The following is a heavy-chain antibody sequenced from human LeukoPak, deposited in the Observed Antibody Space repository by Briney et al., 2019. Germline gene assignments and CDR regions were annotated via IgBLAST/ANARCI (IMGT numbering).Heavy chain of an antibody. CDR3: ARGGRKNYYYFMDV. CDR1: GFIFSSYT. J-gene: IGHJ6*03. Sequence: GRSLRLSCAAPGFIFSSYTFHWVRQAPGKGLEWLAVTSYEGRDKYSADSVKGRFNISRDNSKNTLYLEMNSLRSEDTAVHYCARGGRKNYYYFMDVWGKGTTVTVSS. D-gene: IGHD1-14*01. CDR2: TSYEGRDK. V-gene: IGHV3-30*04.